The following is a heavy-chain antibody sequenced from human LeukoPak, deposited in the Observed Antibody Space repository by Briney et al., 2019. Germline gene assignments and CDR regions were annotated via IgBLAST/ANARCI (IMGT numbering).Heavy chain of an antibody. CDR1: GGSISSGGYY. CDR2: IYTSGST. CDR3: ARILAAAGTGYYYYMDV. J-gene: IGHJ6*03. V-gene: IGHV4-61*02. D-gene: IGHD6-13*01. Sequence: PSETLSLTCTVSGGSISSGGYYWSWIRQPAGKGLEWIGRIYTSGSTDYNPSLKSRVTISFDTSKNQFSLKLSSVTAADTAVYYCARILAAAGTGYYYYMDVWGKGTTVTISS.